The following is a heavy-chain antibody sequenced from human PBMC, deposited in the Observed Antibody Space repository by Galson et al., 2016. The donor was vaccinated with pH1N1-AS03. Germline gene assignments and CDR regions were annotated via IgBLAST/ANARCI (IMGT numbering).Heavy chain of an antibody. Sequence: SLRLSCAASGFSFSASWMRWVRQAPGKGLEWVANISQDGSETYYVDSVEGRFTISRDNTKNSLYLQMNSLRDEDRAVYYCARESPLNYSLDLWGRGTLVTVSS. V-gene: IGHV3-7*03. CDR3: ARESPLNYSLDL. CDR1: GFSFSASW. J-gene: IGHJ2*01. CDR2: ISQDGSET. D-gene: IGHD1-7*01.